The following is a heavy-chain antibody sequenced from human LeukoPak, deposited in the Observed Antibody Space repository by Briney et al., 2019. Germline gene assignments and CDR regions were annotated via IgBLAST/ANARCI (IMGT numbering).Heavy chain of an antibody. CDR2: ISAYNGNT. J-gene: IGHJ4*02. D-gene: IGHD2-15*01. Sequence: GASVKVSCKTSGYNFIKYGIGWVRQAPGQGLEWMGWISAYNGNTNYAQKLQGRVTMTTDTSTSTAYMELRSLRSDDTAVYYCARAQSRDNDYWGQGTLVTVSS. CDR3: ARAQSRDNDY. CDR1: GYNFIKYG. V-gene: IGHV1-18*01.